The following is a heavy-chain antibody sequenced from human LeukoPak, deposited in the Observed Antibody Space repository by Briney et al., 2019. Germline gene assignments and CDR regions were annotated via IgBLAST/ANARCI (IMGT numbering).Heavy chain of an antibody. Sequence: SVKVSCKASGGTFSSYAISWVRQAPGQGLEWMGGIIPIFGTANYAQKFQGSVTITADESTSTAYMELSSLRSEDTAVYYCASGRRNLGELSLYYWGQGTLVTVSS. CDR1: GGTFSSYA. J-gene: IGHJ4*02. V-gene: IGHV1-69*13. D-gene: IGHD3-16*02. CDR2: IIPIFGTA. CDR3: ASGRRNLGELSLYY.